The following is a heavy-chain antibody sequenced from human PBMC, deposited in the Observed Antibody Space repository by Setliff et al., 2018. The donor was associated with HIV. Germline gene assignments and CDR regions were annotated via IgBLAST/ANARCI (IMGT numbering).Heavy chain of an antibody. V-gene: IGHV3-43*01. J-gene: IGHJ6*03. Sequence: GGSLRLSCAASGFIFDGYAMHWVRQVPGKGLEWVALISWDGATTNYADSVNGRFTISRDSSKNSLYLQMNSLRTEDTALYYCAREGGSERMPFFYYYMDVWGKGTTVTVSS. CDR1: GFIFDGYA. CDR3: AREGGSERMPFFYYYMDV. CDR2: ISWDGATT. D-gene: IGHD3-10*01.